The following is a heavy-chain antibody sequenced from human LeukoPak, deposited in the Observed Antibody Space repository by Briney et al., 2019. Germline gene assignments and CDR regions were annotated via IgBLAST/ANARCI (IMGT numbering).Heavy chain of an antibody. V-gene: IGHV3-64*01. CDR2: ISSNGGST. D-gene: IGHD6-13*01. Sequence: GGSLRLSCAASGFTFSSYAMHWVRQAPGKGLEYVSAISSNGGSTYYANSVKGRFTISRDNSKNTLYLQMGSLRAEDMAVYYCARSPGYSSSWYGYYYYYGMDVWGQGTTVTVSS. J-gene: IGHJ6*02. CDR1: GFTFSSYA. CDR3: ARSPGYSSSWYGYYYYYGMDV.